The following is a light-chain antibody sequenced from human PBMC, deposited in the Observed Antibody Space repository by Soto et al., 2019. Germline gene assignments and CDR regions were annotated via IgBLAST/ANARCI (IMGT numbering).Light chain of an antibody. Sequence: EIVLTQSPGTLSLSPGERATLSCRASQSVTTYLAWYQHKPGQAPRLLIHGASNRATGIPDRFSGSGSGTDFTLTIRRLEPEDFAMYYCQQYYVSPRPFGQVTKVEIK. CDR2: GAS. V-gene: IGKV3-20*01. J-gene: IGKJ1*01. CDR1: QSVTTY. CDR3: QQYYVSPRP.